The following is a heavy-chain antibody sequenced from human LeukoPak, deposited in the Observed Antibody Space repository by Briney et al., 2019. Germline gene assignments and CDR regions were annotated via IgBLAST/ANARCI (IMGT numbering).Heavy chain of an antibody. D-gene: IGHD5-12*01. CDR1: VGSNSSYY. J-gene: IGHJ4*02. Sequence: NPSETLSLTCTVSVGSNSSYYWSWIRQPPGKGLEWIGYFYYSGCTNYNPSLRSRVTISVDQSKNQFSLKLSSVTAADTAVYYCARYSGYDYRRRYFDYWGQGTLVTVSS. V-gene: IGHV4-59*01. CDR2: FYYSGCT. CDR3: ARYSGYDYRRRYFDY.